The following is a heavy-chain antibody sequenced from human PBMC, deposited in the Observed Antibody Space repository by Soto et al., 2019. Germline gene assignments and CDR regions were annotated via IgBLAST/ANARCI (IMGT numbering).Heavy chain of an antibody. J-gene: IGHJ4*02. CDR1: GFTVSSNY. D-gene: IGHD3-10*01. CDR2: IYSGGST. V-gene: IGHV3-53*04. Sequence: EVQLVESGGGLVQPGGSLRLSCAASGFTVSSNYMSWVRQAPGKGLEWVSVIYSGGSTYYADSVKGRFTISRHNSKNTLYLQMNSLRAEDTAVYYCARDCAPSDGDLDWRGGCWGQGTLVTVSS. CDR3: ARDCAPSDGDLDWRGGC.